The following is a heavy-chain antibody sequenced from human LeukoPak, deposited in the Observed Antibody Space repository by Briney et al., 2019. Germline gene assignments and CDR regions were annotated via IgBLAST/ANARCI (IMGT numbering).Heavy chain of an antibody. Sequence: GGSLRLSCAASGFTFSSYWMHWVRQAPGKGLVWVSRINSDGSSTNYAESVKGRFTISRDNAKNTLYLQMNSLRAEDTAVYYCARDIGVASRLDYWGQGTLVTVSS. CDR1: GFTFSSYW. V-gene: IGHV3-74*01. D-gene: IGHD5-12*01. CDR3: ARDIGVASRLDY. CDR2: INSDGSST. J-gene: IGHJ4*02.